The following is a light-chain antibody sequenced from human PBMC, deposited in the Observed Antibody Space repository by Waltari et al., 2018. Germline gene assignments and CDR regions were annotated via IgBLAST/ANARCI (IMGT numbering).Light chain of an antibody. CDR2: AAA. Sequence: DIQLTQSPSSLSASVGHRVPITCRASQSISSYLNWYQQKPGKAPKLLIYAAASLQSGVPSRCSGSGSGTDFTLTISSLQPEDFATYYCQQSYSTPPAFGQGTKVEIK. J-gene: IGKJ1*01. CDR3: QQSYSTPPA. CDR1: QSISSY. V-gene: IGKV1-39*01.